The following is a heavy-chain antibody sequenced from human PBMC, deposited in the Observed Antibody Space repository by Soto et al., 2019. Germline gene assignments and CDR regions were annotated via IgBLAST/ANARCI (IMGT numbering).Heavy chain of an antibody. V-gene: IGHV3-23*01. Sequence: GGSLRLSCAASGFTFSSYAMSWVRQAPGKGLEWVSAISGSGGSTYYADSVKGRFTISRDNSKNTLYLQMNSLRAEDTAVYYCAKGPFTIFGVGNLNYYYYMDVWGKGTTVTVSS. CDR3: AKGPFTIFGVGNLNYYYYMDV. CDR1: GFTFSSYA. J-gene: IGHJ6*03. D-gene: IGHD3-3*01. CDR2: ISGSGGST.